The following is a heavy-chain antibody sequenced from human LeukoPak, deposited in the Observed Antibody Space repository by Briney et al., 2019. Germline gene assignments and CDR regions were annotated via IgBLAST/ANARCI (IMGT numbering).Heavy chain of an antibody. Sequence: ASVKVSCKTSGYTFTSYGMHWVRQAPGQSLEWMGWINGGNDNTKYSEKFQGRVTIIRDTSASTAYMELSSLRSEDTAVYYCARVPLHDDSGHYYPHWGQGTLVTVSS. CDR3: ARVPLHDDSGHYYPH. J-gene: IGHJ1*01. D-gene: IGHD3-22*01. V-gene: IGHV1-3*01. CDR1: GYTFTSYG. CDR2: INGGNDNT.